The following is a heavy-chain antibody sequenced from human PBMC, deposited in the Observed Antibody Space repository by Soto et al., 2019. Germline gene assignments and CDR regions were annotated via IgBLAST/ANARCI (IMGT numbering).Heavy chain of an antibody. CDR1: GFTFSSYA. J-gene: IGHJ4*02. D-gene: IGHD2-8*02. CDR2: ISASGGTT. V-gene: IGHV3-23*01. Sequence: EVQLLESGGGLVQPGGSLRLSCAASGFTFSSYAMTWVRQAPGKGLEWVSGISASGGTTYYADYVKGRFTISRDNSQKILYLQMNSLRAEDTAVYFCAIETRYWRGQGTLVTVSS. CDR3: AIETRYW.